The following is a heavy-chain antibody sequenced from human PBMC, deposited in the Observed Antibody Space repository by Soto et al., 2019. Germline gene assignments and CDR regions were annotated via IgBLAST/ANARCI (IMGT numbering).Heavy chain of an antibody. Sequence: QVQLVQSGAEVKKPGSSVKVSCTASGGTFSSYAISWVRQAPGQGLEWMGGIIPIFGTANCAQKFQGRVTITADKSTSTAYMELSILRSEDTAVYYCARARGMIVVVSDDAFDIWGQGTMVTVAS. CDR2: IIPIFGTA. J-gene: IGHJ3*02. CDR3: ARARGMIVVVSDDAFDI. D-gene: IGHD3-22*01. CDR1: GGTFSSYA. V-gene: IGHV1-69*06.